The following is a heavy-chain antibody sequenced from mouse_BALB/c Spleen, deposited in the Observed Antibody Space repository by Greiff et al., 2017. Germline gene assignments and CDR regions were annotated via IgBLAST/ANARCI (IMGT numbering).Heavy chain of an antibody. CDR3: ARWLLRNFDY. CDR2: FEPSNGNT. D-gene: IGHD2-3*01. CDR1: GFYIKDVS. V-gene: IGHV14-3*02. J-gene: IGHJ2*01. Sequence: EVQRVESGADLVKPGNSVSLSCTVSGFYIKDVSIPRVKQRPEPGLEWCGRFEPSNGNTKYDPKFQGSATITADTSSNTAYLQLSSLTSEDTAVYYCARWLLRNFDYWGQGTTLTVSS.